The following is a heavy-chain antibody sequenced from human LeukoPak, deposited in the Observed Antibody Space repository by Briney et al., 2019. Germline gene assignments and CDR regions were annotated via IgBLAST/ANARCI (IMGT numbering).Heavy chain of an antibody. D-gene: IGHD5-18*01. CDR2: ISSSGGST. Sequence: PGGSLRLSCAASGFNFSSYAMSWVRQDPGKGLEWVSAISSSGGSTYYADSVKGRFTISRDNSKNTLYLQMNSLRAEDTAVYYCAKDEDPYNVDTSFDYWGQGTLVTVSS. J-gene: IGHJ4*02. CDR1: GFNFSSYA. V-gene: IGHV3-23*01. CDR3: AKDEDPYNVDTSFDY.